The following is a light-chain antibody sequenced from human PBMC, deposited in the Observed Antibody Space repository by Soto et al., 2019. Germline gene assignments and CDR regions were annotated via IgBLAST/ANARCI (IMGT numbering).Light chain of an antibody. CDR1: SSDVGGYNY. V-gene: IGLV2-11*01. CDR2: DVS. J-gene: IGLJ1*01. Sequence: QSALTQPRSVSGSPGQSVTISCTGTSSDVGGYNYVSWYQQHPGKAPKLMIYDVSKRPSGVPDRFSGSKSGNTASLTISGLQAEDEADYYCCSGAGTYVFGTGTKLTVL. CDR3: CSGAGTYV.